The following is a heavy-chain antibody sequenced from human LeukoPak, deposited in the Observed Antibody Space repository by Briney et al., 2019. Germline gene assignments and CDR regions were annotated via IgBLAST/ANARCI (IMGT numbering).Heavy chain of an antibody. Sequence: SETLSLSCNVSGDSISGYYWSWIRQPPGKGLEWIGYIYYSGSTNYNPSLKSRVTMSVDTSKKQFSLKLGSVTAADTAVYYCARGRPPHDYGTLFDYWGQGTLVTVSS. J-gene: IGHJ4*02. V-gene: IGHV4-59*01. D-gene: IGHD4-17*01. CDR3: ARGRPPHDYGTLFDY. CDR1: GDSISGYY. CDR2: IYYSGST.